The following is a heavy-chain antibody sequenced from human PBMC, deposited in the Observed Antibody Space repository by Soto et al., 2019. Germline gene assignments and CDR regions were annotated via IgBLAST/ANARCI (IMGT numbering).Heavy chain of an antibody. D-gene: IGHD4-17*01. J-gene: IGHJ6*02. CDR2: IYYSGST. Sequence: SDTLSLTCTVPGGSISSSNWSWIRQPPGKELEWIGYIYYSGSTNYNPSLKSRVTISVDTSKNQFSLKLNSMTAADTAVYYCARDSDHTVTTTTNHYGMDVWGQGTTVTVSS. CDR3: ARDSDHTVTTTTNHYGMDV. V-gene: IGHV4-59*12. CDR1: GGSISSSN.